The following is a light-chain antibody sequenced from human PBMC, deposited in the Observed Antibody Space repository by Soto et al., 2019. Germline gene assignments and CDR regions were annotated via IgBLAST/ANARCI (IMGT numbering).Light chain of an antibody. J-gene: IGKJ1*01. CDR3: QQSYVSPWT. Sequence: DIQMTQSPSSLSASVGDRVTISCRSSQSVFKYLNWYQQRPGKAPNLLVYEATSLETGVSSRFSGSCSGKEFTLTISSLQPEDFATYYCQQSYVSPWTFGQGTKVEI. CDR2: EAT. V-gene: IGKV1-39*01. CDR1: QSVFKY.